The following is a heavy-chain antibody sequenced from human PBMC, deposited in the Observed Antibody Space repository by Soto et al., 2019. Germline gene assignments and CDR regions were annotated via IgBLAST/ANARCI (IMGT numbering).Heavy chain of an antibody. CDR3: AKDFVLLWFGEFFTFDY. D-gene: IGHD3-10*01. J-gene: IGHJ4*02. CDR1: GFTFSSYA. CDR2: ISGSGGST. V-gene: IGHV3-23*01. Sequence: PGGSLRLSCAASGFTFSSYAMSWVRQAPGKXLEWVSAISGSGGSTYYADSVKGRFTISRDNSKNTLYLQMNSLRAEDTAVYYCAKDFVLLWFGEFFTFDYWGQGTLVTVSS.